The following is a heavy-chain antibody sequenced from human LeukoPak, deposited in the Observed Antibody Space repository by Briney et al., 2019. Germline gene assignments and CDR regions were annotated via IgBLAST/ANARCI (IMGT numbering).Heavy chain of an antibody. CDR2: IYSGGST. V-gene: IGHV3-66*01. Sequence: GGSLRLSCAASGFTVSSNYMSWVRQAPGKGLEWVSVIYSGGSTYYADSVKGRFTIPRDNSKNTLYLQMNSLRAEDTAVYYCARAEPSHYYYYGMDVWGQGTTVTVSS. J-gene: IGHJ6*02. CDR1: GFTVSSNY. CDR3: ARAEPSHYYYYGMDV.